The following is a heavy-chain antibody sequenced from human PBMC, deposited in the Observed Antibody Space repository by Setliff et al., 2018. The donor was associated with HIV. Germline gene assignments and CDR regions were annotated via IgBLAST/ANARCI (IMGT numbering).Heavy chain of an antibody. V-gene: IGHV4-39*01. D-gene: IGHD4-17*01. CDR1: GDSVNDRSYF. J-gene: IGHJ4*02. CDR3: ARHVPGVPVTTKNPPAY. CDR2: IYYSGST. Sequence: SETLSLTCTVSGDSVNDRSYFWGWIRQPPGKGLEWIGSIYYSGSTYYNPSLKSRVTISVDTSKNQFSLKLSSVTATDTAVYYCARHVPGVPVTTKNPPAYWGQGVLVTVSS.